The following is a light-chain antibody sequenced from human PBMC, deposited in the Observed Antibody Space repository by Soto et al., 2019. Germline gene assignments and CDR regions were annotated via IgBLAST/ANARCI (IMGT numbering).Light chain of an antibody. Sequence: QSVLTQPPSASGTPGQRVTVSCSGSSSNIGGYTVNWYQQLPGTAPKLLIFSNDRRPSGVPDRFSGSKSGTPASLAISGLQSEDEAEYYCCSYAGSSTFLYVFGTGTKVTVL. J-gene: IGLJ1*01. CDR1: SSNIGGYT. V-gene: IGLV1-44*01. CDR2: SND. CDR3: CSYAGSSTFLYV.